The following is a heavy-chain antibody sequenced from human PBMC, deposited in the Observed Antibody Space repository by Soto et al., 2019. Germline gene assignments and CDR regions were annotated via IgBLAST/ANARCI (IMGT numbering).Heavy chain of an antibody. J-gene: IGHJ4*01. CDR3: AKEIAVAGDLDY. CDR1: GFAFSYYG. D-gene: IGHD6-19*01. Sequence: QPGGSLRLSCVASGFAFSYYGIHWVRQAPGKGLEWVGVISSDGMTTYYADSVKGRFTISRDNSKNTLFLQMDSLRPDDTAVYYCAKEIAVAGDLDYWGHGTLVTVSS. V-gene: IGHV3-30*18. CDR2: ISSDGMTT.